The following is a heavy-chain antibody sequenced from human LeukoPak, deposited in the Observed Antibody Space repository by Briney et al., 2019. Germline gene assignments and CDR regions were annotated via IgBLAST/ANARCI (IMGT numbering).Heavy chain of an antibody. V-gene: IGHV4-61*02. CDR3: ARSRDGYNTFDY. D-gene: IGHD5-24*01. CDR1: GASISNSNFY. J-gene: IGHJ4*02. CDR2: IYTSGST. Sequence: SETLSLTCTVSGASISNSNFYWGWIRQPAGKGLEWIGRIYTSGSTNYNPSLKSRVTISVDTSKNQFSLKLSSVTAADTAVYYCARSRDGYNTFDYWGQGTLVTVSS.